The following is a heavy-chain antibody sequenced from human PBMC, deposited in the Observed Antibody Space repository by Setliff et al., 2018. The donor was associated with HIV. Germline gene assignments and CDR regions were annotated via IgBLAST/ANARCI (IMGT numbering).Heavy chain of an antibody. CDR2: IIPIFGTA. CDR3: ARDFSGQQLVGGWFDP. J-gene: IGHJ5*02. V-gene: IGHV1-69*13. D-gene: IGHD6-13*01. CDR1: GGTFSSYV. Sequence: GASVKVSCKASGGTFSSYVISWVRQAPGQGLEWMGGIIPIFGTANYAQKFQGRVTITADESTGTAYMELSSLRSDDTAVYYCARDFSGQQLVGGWFDPWGQGTLVTVSS.